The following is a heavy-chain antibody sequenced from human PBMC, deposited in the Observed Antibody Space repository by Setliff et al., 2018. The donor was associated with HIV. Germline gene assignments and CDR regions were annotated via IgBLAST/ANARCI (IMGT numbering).Heavy chain of an antibody. D-gene: IGHD6-19*01. CDR3: ARGIAVAGPYFDY. CDR1: GGSISSDTYH. CDR2: TYSSGST. Sequence: ASETLSLTCTVSGGSISSDTYHYSWIRQPAGKGLEWIGQTYSSGSTKCNPSLKSRVTISVDTSKNQFSLTLSSVTAADTAMYYCARGIAVAGPYFDYWGQGTLVTVSS. J-gene: IGHJ4*02. V-gene: IGHV4-61*09.